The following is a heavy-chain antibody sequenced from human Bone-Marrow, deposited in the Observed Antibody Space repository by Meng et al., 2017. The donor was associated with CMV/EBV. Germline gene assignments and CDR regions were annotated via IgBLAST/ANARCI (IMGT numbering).Heavy chain of an antibody. CDR2: ISGSGDII. CDR3: AKVNAPWFGETSYYFDY. V-gene: IGHV3-48*03. D-gene: IGHD3-10*01. J-gene: IGHJ4*02. Sequence: GGSLRLSCAASGFTFRNYEMNWVRQAPGKGLEWLSYISGSGDIIYYAYSVKGRFTISRDNRKNSLYLQMNSLRAEDTALYYCAKVNAPWFGETSYYFDYWGQGTLVTVSS. CDR1: GFTFRNYE.